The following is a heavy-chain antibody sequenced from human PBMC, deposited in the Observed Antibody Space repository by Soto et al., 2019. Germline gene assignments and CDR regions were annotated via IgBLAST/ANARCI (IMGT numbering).Heavy chain of an antibody. CDR2: INHSGST. D-gene: IGHD2-15*01. J-gene: IGHJ5*02. V-gene: IGHV4-34*01. CDR1: GGSFSGYY. CDR3: ARRQPYCSGGSCYMRVYNWFDP. Sequence: PSETLSLTCAVYGGSFSGYYWSWIRQPPGKGLEWIGEINHSGSTNYNPSLKSRVTISVDTSKNQFSLKLSSVTAADTAVYYCARRQPYCSGGSCYMRVYNWFDPWGQGNLVTVSS.